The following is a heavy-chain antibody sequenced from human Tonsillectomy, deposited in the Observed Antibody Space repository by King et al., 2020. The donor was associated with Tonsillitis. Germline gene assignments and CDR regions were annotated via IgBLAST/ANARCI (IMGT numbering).Heavy chain of an antibody. J-gene: IGHJ4*02. CDR2: IRYDGSNK. V-gene: IGHV3-30*02. CDR1: AFIFNNYG. CDR3: AKDRLRRQDYGGIADY. Sequence: VQLVESGGGVVQPGGSLRLSCAASAFIFNNYGMHWVRQAPGKGLEWVAFIRYDGSNKYYADSVKGRFTISRDNSKNTLYLQMNSLRAEDTAVYYCAKDRLRRQDYGGIADYWGQGPRVTGSS. D-gene: IGHD4-23*01.